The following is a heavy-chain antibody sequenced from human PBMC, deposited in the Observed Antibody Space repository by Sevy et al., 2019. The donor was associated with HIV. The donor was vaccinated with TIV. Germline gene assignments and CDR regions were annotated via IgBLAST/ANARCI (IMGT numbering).Heavy chain of an antibody. CDR3: ARQAENWGGPFDI. CDR2: IYHSGST. D-gene: IGHD7-27*01. J-gene: IGHJ3*02. Sequence: SETLSLTCAVSGYSISSGYYWGWIRQPPGKGLEGIGSIYHSGSTYYNPSLKSRVTISVDTSKNQFSLKLSSVTAADTAVYYCARQAENWGGPFDIWGQGTMVTVSS. V-gene: IGHV4-38-2*01. CDR1: GYSISSGYY.